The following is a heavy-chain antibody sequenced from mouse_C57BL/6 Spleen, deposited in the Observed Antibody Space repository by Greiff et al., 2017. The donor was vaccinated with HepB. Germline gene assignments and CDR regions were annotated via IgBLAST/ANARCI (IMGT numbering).Heavy chain of an antibody. CDR1: GFTFSDYG. V-gene: IGHV5-17*01. J-gene: IGHJ2*01. CDR3: AKGYSRAPGY. CDR2: ISSGSSTI. D-gene: IGHD3-1*01. Sequence: EVKLVESGGGLVKPGGSLKLSCAASGFTFSDYGMHWVRQAPEKGLEWVAYISSGSSTIYYADTVKGRFTISRDNAKNTLFLQMTSMRSEDTALCYCAKGYSRAPGYCGEGTTLTISS.